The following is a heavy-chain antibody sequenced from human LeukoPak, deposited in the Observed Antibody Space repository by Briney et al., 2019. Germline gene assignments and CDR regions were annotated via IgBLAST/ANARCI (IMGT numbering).Heavy chain of an antibody. Sequence: SETLSPTCTVSGGSISSYYWSWIRQPPGKGLEWIGYTYYSGSTNYNPSLKSRVTISVDTSKNQFSLKLSSVTAADTAVYYCARDRSTTVTNDAFDIWGQGTMVTVSS. J-gene: IGHJ3*02. CDR2: TYYSGST. CDR3: ARDRSTTVTNDAFDI. D-gene: IGHD4-17*01. CDR1: GGSISSYY. V-gene: IGHV4-59*01.